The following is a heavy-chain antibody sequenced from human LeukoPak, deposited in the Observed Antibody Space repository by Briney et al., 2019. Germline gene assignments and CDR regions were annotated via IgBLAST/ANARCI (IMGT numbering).Heavy chain of an antibody. V-gene: IGHV3-23*01. Sequence: GGSLRPSCAASGFTFSSYAMSWVRQAPGKGLEWVSSISGSGDSTYYADSVKGRFTISRDNSKNTLYLQMNSLRDEDTAVYFCAKLAPTPNLPDDYWGQGTLVTVSS. CDR3: AKLAPTPNLPDDY. CDR1: GFTFSSYA. D-gene: IGHD5-24*01. J-gene: IGHJ4*02. CDR2: ISGSGDST.